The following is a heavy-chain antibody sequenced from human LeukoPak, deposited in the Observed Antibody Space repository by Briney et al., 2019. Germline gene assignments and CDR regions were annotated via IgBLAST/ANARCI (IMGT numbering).Heavy chain of an antibody. Sequence: ASVKVSCKASGYTFTSYAMHWVRQAPGQRLEWMGWINAGNGNTKYSQEFQGRVTITRDTSASTAYMELSSLRSEDMAVYYCARGRRVYVWGSYRYGDFFDCWGQGTLVTVSS. CDR1: GYTFTSYA. V-gene: IGHV1-3*03. D-gene: IGHD3-16*02. CDR2: INAGNGNT. J-gene: IGHJ4*02. CDR3: ARGRRVYVWGSYRYGDFFDC.